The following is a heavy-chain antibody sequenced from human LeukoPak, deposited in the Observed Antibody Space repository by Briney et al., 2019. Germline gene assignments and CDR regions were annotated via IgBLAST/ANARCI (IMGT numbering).Heavy chain of an antibody. CDR2: INHSGST. D-gene: IGHD3-22*01. CDR1: GGSISSSTNW. Sequence: SETLSLTCAVSGGSISSSTNWWSWVRQPPGKGLEWIGEINHSGSTNYNPSLKSRVTISVDTSKNQFSLKLSSVTAADTAVYYCARRADSSGYYYAWLRRISWYFDLWGRGTLVTVSS. J-gene: IGHJ2*01. CDR3: ARRADSSGYYYAWLRRISWYFDL. V-gene: IGHV4-4*02.